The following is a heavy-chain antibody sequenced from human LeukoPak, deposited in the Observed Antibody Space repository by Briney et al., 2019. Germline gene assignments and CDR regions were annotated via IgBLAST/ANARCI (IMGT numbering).Heavy chain of an antibody. D-gene: IGHD6-19*01. CDR1: GGSFSGYY. CDR2: INHSGST. Sequence: SETLSLTCAVYGGSFSGYYWSWIRQPPGKGLEWIGEINHSGSTNYNPSLKSRVTISVDTSKNQFSLKLSSVTAADTAVYYCARGFGSSGWYGSWFDPRGQGTLVTVSS. V-gene: IGHV4-34*01. J-gene: IGHJ5*02. CDR3: ARGFGSSGWYGSWFDP.